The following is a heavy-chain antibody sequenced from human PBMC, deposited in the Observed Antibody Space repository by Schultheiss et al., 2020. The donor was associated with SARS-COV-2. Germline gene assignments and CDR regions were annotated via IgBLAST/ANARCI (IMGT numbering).Heavy chain of an antibody. Sequence: SETLSLTCTVSGGSISGSRGYWGWIRQPPGKGLEWIGSIFYSGGTYYNPSLKSRVTISVDTSKNQFSLKLSSVTAADTAVYYCARDHYFDYWGQGTLVTVSS. CDR2: IFYSGGT. CDR1: GGSISGSRGY. J-gene: IGHJ4*02. V-gene: IGHV4-39*02. CDR3: ARDHYFDY.